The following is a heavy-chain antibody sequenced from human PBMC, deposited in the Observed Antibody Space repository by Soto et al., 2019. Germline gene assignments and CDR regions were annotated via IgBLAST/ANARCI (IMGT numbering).Heavy chain of an antibody. CDR3: ARDTKAPTKQWYFDL. V-gene: IGHV4-4*02. Sequence: QVQLQESGPGLVKPSETLSLTCVVSTDSMNTNNNWWNWVRQPPGKGLEWIGEISRGGDARYNPSLKSRVTISVDKSKGQFSLTLSSVTAADTAVYYCARDTKAPTKQWYFDLWGRGTLVIVSS. CDR1: TDSMNTNNNW. D-gene: IGHD1-1*01. J-gene: IGHJ2*01. CDR2: ISRGGDA.